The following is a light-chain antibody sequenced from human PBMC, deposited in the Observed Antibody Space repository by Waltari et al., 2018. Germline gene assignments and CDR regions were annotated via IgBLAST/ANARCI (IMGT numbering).Light chain of an antibody. CDR3: QKTYGDPL. CDR1: QTINTY. V-gene: IGKV1-39*01. J-gene: IGKJ1*01. Sequence: DIQMSQSPSSLSASVGDRVTITCRASQTINTYLNWYQQKVGTAPKPLIHGGSNLDSGVPSRFSGSGSGTDFTLTISSLQPDDFATYYCQKTYGDPLFGPGTKVEIK. CDR2: GGS.